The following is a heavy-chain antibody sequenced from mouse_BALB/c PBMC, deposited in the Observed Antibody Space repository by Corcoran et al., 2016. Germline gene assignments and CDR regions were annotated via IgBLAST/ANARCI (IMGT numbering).Heavy chain of an antibody. CDR3: AGWDWYFDV. J-gene: IGHJ1*01. CDR2: IDTENGNT. Sequence: EVQLQQSGAELVKPGASVKLSCTASDFNIKDTYMHWVQQKPEQGQEWIGRIDTENGNTNYDQKFQGNATIAEDTSSNTAYLQLSSLTSEDTAVYYGAGWDWYFDVWGAGTTVTVSS. CDR1: DFNIKDTY. V-gene: IGHV14-3*02.